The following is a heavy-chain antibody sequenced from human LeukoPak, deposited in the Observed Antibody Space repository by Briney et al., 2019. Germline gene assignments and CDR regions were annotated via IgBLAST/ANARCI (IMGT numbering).Heavy chain of an antibody. V-gene: IGHV4-31*03. CDR1: GGSISSGGYY. CDR3: ARVRLIVVVITTEVEAFDI. J-gene: IGHJ3*02. CDR2: IYYGGST. D-gene: IGHD3-22*01. Sequence: SQTLSLTCTVSGGSISSGGYYWSWIRQHPGKGLEWIGYIYYGGSTYYNPSLKSRVTISVDTSKNQFSLKLSSVTAADTAVYYCARVRLIVVVITTEVEAFDIWGQGTMVTVSS.